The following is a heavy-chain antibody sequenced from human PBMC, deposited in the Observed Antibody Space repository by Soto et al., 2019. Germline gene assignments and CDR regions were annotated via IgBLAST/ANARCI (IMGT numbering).Heavy chain of an antibody. CDR3: TLGSWSAETFDI. V-gene: IGHV1-69*02. J-gene: IGHJ3*02. D-gene: IGHD6-13*01. CDR1: GGTFSTYT. Sequence: QVQLVQSGAEVKKPGSSVKVSCKASGGTFSTYTIIWVRQAPGQGLEWMGRILPMLDITNSAQRFQGRVTMTTDKATRTAYLELSSLRSADTAVYYCTLGSWSAETFDIWGRGTMVSVSS. CDR2: ILPMLDIT.